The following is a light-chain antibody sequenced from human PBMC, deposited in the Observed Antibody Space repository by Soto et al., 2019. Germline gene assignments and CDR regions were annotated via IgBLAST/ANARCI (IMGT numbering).Light chain of an antibody. CDR3: QHYGSSPST. CDR2: DVS. Sequence: EIVMTQSPGTLSLSPGERATLSCRASQSVSSSHLAWYQQKPGQAPRLLIYDVSSRAPGIPDRFSGSGSGTDFTLTISRLEPEDFAVYYCQHYGSSPSTFGRGTKVDIK. J-gene: IGKJ1*01. V-gene: IGKV3-20*01. CDR1: QSVSSSH.